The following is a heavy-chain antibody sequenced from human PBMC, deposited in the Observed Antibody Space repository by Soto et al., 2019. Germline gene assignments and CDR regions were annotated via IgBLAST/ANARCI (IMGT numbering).Heavy chain of an antibody. CDR3: ATGDAWATLFAS. J-gene: IGHJ5*02. Sequence: QVQLQESGPGLVKTSETLSLTCTVSGASVNSGGYYWSWIRQLPGKGLEWIGYIYFSGNTYYNPSVECRVTISLDTSQNLFSLKLNSVIAADTAVYYCATGDAWATLFASWGQGIPVTVS. V-gene: IGHV4-31*03. CDR2: IYFSGNT. CDR1: GASVNSGGYY. D-gene: IGHD4-17*01.